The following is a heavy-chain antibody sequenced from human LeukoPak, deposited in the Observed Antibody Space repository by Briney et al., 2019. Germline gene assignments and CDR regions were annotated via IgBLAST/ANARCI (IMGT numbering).Heavy chain of an antibody. D-gene: IGHD3-16*02. J-gene: IGHJ3*02. CDR3: ARITFGGVISI. CDR2: INHSGST. Sequence: KPSETLSLTCAVYGGSFSGYYWSWIRQPPGKGLEWIGEINHSGSTNYNPSLKSRVTISVDTSKNQFSLKLSSVTAADTAVYYCARITFGGVISIWGQGTMVTVSS. V-gene: IGHV4-34*01. CDR1: GGSFSGYY.